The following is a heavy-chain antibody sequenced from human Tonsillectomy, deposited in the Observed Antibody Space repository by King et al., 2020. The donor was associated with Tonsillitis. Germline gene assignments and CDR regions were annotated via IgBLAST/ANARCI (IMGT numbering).Heavy chain of an antibody. CDR3: ASLYDYVWRSYPDAFDI. CDR2: IRYDGSNK. Sequence: VQLVESGGGVVQPGGSLRLSCAASGFTFSSYGMHWVRQAPGKGLEWVAFIRYDGSNKYYADSVKGRFTISRDNSKNTLYLQMNSLRAEDTAVYYCASLYDYVWRSYPDAFDIWGQGTMVTVSS. J-gene: IGHJ3*02. D-gene: IGHD3-16*01. CDR1: GFTFSSYG. V-gene: IGHV3-30*02.